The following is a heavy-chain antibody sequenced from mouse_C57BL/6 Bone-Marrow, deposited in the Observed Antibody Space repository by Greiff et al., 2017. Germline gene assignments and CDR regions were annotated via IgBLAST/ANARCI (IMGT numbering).Heavy chain of an antibody. J-gene: IGHJ3*01. CDR2: IDPSDSET. CDR3: ARGGSSSAWFAY. Sequence: QVQLQQPGAELVRPGSSVKLSCKASGYTFTSYWMHWVKQRPIQGLEWIGNIDPSDSETHYNQKFKDKATLTVDKSSSTAYMQLSSLTSEDSAVYYCARGGSSSAWFAYWGQGTLVTVSA. V-gene: IGHV1-52*01. CDR1: GYTFTSYW. D-gene: IGHD1-1*01.